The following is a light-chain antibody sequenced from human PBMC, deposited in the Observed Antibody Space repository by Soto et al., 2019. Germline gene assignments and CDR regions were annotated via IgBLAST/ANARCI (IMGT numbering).Light chain of an antibody. CDR2: AAS. Sequence: DIQMTQSPSSLSASVGDRVTITCRASQSISSYLNWYQQKPGQAPKLLIYAASSLQSGVPSRFSGSGSGTDFTLTISSLQPEDFATYYWQPSYRTPPWTFGQGTKGEIK. CDR3: QPSYRTPPWT. J-gene: IGKJ1*01. V-gene: IGKV1-39*01. CDR1: QSISSY.